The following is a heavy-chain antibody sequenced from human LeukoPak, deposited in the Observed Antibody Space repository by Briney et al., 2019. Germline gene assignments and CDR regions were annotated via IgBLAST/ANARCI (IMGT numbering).Heavy chain of an antibody. J-gene: IGHJ6*03. V-gene: IGHV3-30*01. CDR2: ISYDGSNK. CDR1: GFTFSSYA. D-gene: IGHD2-15*01. CDR3: ARGSCSGGSCYYYYYYYMDV. Sequence: GGSLRLSCAASGFTFSSYAMHWVRQAPGKGLEWVAVISYDGSNKYYADSVKGRFTISRDNPKNTLYLQMNSLRAEDTAVYYCARGSCSGGSCYYYYYYYMDVWGKGTTVTVSS.